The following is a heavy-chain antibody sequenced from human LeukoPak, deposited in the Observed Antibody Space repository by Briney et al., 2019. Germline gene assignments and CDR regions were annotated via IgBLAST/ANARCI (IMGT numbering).Heavy chain of an antibody. CDR1: GYTFTSYG. CDR2: ISAYNGNT. V-gene: IGHV1-18*01. Sequence: GASVKVSCKASGYTFTSYGISWVRQAPGQGLEWMGWISAYNGNTNYAQNLQGRVTMTTDTSTSTAYMELRSLRSDDTAVYYYARDRVMVDLGYCSGTSCPPPDWFDPWGQGTLVTVSS. J-gene: IGHJ5*02. CDR3: ARDRVMVDLGYCSGTSCPPPDWFDP. D-gene: IGHD2-2*01.